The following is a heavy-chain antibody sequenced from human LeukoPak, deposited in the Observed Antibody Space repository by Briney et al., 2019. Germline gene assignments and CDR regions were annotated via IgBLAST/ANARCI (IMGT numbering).Heavy chain of an antibody. CDR1: RFTVSNNH. J-gene: IGHJ4*02. CDR2: IYNGDNT. D-gene: IGHD6-19*01. Sequence: GGSLRLSCVASRFTVSNNHMNWVRQAPGKGLEWVSVIYNGDNTYYADSVQGRFTISKDNSKNTLYLRMNSLRREDTAVYFCARASRWLAFNNWGQGTLVTVSS. CDR3: ARASRWLAFNN. V-gene: IGHV3-66*01.